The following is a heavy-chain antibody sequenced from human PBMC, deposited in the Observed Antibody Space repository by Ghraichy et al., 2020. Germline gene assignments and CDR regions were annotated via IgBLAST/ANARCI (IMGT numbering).Heavy chain of an antibody. D-gene: IGHD4-17*01. V-gene: IGHV4-34*01. CDR3: ARISDYGGYYFDY. CDR2: IYYSGST. J-gene: IGHJ4*02. Sequence: SETLSLTCSIYGASFSGYYWSWIRQSPGKGLEWIGLIYYSGSTYYNPSLQSRVTISLDTSKNQFSLKLSSVTAADTALYYCARISDYGGYYFDYWGQGTLVTVSS. CDR1: GASFSGYY.